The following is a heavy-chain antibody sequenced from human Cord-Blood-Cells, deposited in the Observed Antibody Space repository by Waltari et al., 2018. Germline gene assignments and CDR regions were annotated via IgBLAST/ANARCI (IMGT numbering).Heavy chain of an antibody. Sequence: QVQLQQWGAGLLKPSETLSLTCAVYGGSFSGYYWSWIRQPPGKGLEWIGEINQSGSTNYNPSLKSRVTISVDTSKNQFSLKLSSVTAADTAVYYCARGSYDYVWGSYRYTRRYFDYWGQGTLVTVSS. D-gene: IGHD3-16*02. V-gene: IGHV4-34*01. J-gene: IGHJ4*02. CDR2: INQSGST. CDR1: GGSFSGYY. CDR3: ARGSYDYVWGSYRYTRRYFDY.